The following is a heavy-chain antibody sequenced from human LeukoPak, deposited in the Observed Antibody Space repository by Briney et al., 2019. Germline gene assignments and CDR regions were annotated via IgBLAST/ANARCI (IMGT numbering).Heavy chain of an antibody. CDR3: ATSGGNSLASDY. D-gene: IGHD4-23*01. CDR2: IYSGGST. V-gene: IGHV3-66*01. J-gene: IGHJ4*02. Sequence: GGSLRLSCAASGFTVSSTYMTWVRQAPGKGLEWVSIIYSGGSTYYADSVKGRFTISRDNSKNTLHLQMNSLRAEDTAVYYCATSGGNSLASDYWGQGTLVTVSS. CDR1: GFTVSSTY.